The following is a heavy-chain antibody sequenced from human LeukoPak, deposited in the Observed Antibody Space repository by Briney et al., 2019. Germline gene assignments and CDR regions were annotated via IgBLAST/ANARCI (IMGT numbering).Heavy chain of an antibody. CDR1: GYSFTSYS. D-gene: IGHD3-9*01. CDR3: VRGGEILADFTY. Sequence: GESLKISCKGSGYSFTSYSSGWVRQMPGKGLEWMGIIYPGDSDSRYIPSFQGQVTFTADKSITTAYLQWSSLKASDTAMYYCVRGGEILADFTYSGQPTLVTVSS. V-gene: IGHV5-51*01. J-gene: IGHJ4*02. CDR2: IYPGDSDS.